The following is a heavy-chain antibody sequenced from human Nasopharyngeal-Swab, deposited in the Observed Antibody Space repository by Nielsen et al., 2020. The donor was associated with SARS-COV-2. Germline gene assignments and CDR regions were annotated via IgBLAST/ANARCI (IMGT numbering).Heavy chain of an antibody. V-gene: IGHV3-64*01. Sequence: VRQAPGKGLEYVSAISSNGGSAYYANSVKGRFTISRDNSKNTLYLQMGSLRAEDMAVYYCARGGGYYDSSLLGYWGQGTLVTVSS. CDR2: ISSNGGSA. J-gene: IGHJ4*02. D-gene: IGHD3-22*01. CDR3: ARGGGYYDSSLLGY.